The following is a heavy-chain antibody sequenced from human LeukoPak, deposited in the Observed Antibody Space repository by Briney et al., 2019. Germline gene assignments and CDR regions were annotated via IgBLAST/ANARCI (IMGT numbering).Heavy chain of an antibody. D-gene: IGHD2-2*01. CDR3: ARGGVLPARDNWFDP. CDR1: GYTFTSYY. Sequence: ASVKVSCKASGYTFTSYYMHWVRQAPGQGLEWMGIINPSGGSTSYAQKFQGRVTMTRDTSTSTVYMELSSLRSEDTAVYYCARGGVLPARDNWFDPWGQGTLVTVSS. CDR2: INPSGGST. V-gene: IGHV1-46*01. J-gene: IGHJ5*02.